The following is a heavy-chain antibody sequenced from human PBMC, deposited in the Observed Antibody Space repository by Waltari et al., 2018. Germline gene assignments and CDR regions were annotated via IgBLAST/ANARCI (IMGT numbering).Heavy chain of an antibody. CDR2: IYSGGSK. Sequence: EVQLVETGGGLIQPGGSLRLSCAASGFTVSSYYMSWVRQAPGKGLQWVSVIYSGGSKYYADSVKGRFTISRDNSKNTLYLQMNSLRAEDTAVYYCARVERGSGWFFDYWGQGTLVTVSS. CDR3: ARVERGSGWFFDY. J-gene: IGHJ4*02. D-gene: IGHD6-19*01. V-gene: IGHV3-53*02. CDR1: GFTVSSYY.